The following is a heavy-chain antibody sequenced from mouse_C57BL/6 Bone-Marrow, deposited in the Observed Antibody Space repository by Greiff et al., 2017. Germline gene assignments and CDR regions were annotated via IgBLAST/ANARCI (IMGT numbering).Heavy chain of an antibody. CDR3: RELYGYDGPCWYFDV. CDR2: IDPENGDT. V-gene: IGHV14-4*01. D-gene: IGHD2-2*01. Sequence: DVKLVESGAELVRPGASVKLSCTASGFNIKDDYMHWVKQRPEQGLEWIGWIDPENGDTEYASKFQGKATITADTSSNTAYLQLSSLTSEDTAVYYCRELYGYDGPCWYFDVWGTGTTVTVSS. CDR1: GFNIKDDY. J-gene: IGHJ1*03.